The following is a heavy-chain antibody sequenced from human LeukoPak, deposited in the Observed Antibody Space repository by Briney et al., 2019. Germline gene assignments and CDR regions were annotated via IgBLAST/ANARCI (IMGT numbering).Heavy chain of an antibody. D-gene: IGHD6-19*01. Sequence: SETLSLTCTVSGXSVSSGSDYWSWIRQPPGKGLEWIGYIYYSGSTNYNPSLKSRVTISGDTSKNQFCLKLSSVTAADTAVYYCAASYSSGFPEIDYWGQGTLVTVSS. J-gene: IGHJ4*02. CDR3: AASYSSGFPEIDY. CDR1: GXSVSSGSDY. CDR2: IYYSGST. V-gene: IGHV4-61*01.